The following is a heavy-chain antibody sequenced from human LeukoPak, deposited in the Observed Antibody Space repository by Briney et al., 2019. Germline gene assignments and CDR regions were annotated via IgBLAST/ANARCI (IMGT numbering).Heavy chain of an antibody. V-gene: IGHV4-39*01. D-gene: IGHD3-22*01. J-gene: IGHJ4*02. CDR1: GGSVRSSIYY. CDR2: MYYSGST. CDR3: ARHLGYYDGSGYFFDY. Sequence: SETLSLICTVSGGSVRSSIYYWGWIRQPPGKGLERIGSMYYSGSTYYKPSLKSRVTISVDASKNNFSLKLSSVTAADTAVYYCARHLGYYDGSGYFFDYWGQGTLVTVSS.